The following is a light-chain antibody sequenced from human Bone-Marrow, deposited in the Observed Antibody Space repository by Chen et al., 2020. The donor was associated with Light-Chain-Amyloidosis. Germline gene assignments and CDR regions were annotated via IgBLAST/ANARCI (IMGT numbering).Light chain of an antibody. J-gene: IGKJ2*01. Sequence: VLTQSPGTLSLSPGDRATLSCRASRRISPVYLAWYQQTPGQAPRLLISGTSNRATGIPDRFSGSGSGTEFSLTITRLELEDFAVDVCQQDGNSPLYTFGQGTKVES. CDR3: QQDGNSPLYT. V-gene: IGKV3-20*01. CDR1: RRISPVY. CDR2: GTS.